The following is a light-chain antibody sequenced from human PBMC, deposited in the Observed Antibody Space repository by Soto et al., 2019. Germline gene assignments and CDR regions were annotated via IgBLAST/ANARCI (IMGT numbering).Light chain of an antibody. V-gene: IGKV1-9*01. J-gene: IGKJ2*01. CDR2: AAS. Sequence: IQLTQSPSSLSASVGDRVTITCRASQGISSYLAWYQQKPGKAHKLLIYAASTLQSGVPSRFSGSGSGTDFTLTISSLQPEDFATYYCQQLNSYLYTFGQGTKLEIK. CDR3: QQLNSYLYT. CDR1: QGISSY.